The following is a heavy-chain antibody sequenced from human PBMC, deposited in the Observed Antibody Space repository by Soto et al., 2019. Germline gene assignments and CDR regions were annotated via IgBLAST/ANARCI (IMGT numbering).Heavy chain of an antibody. CDR3: ARDQGQLLSGRAYGMDV. CDR2: ISYDGSNK. D-gene: IGHD2-2*01. J-gene: IGHJ6*02. V-gene: IGHV3-30-3*01. Sequence: GGSLRLSCAASGFTFSSYAMHWVRQAPGKGLEWVAVISYDGSNKYYADSVKGRFTISRDNSKNTLYLQMNGLRAEDTAVYYCARDQGQLLSGRAYGMDVWGQGTTVTVSS. CDR1: GFTFSSYA.